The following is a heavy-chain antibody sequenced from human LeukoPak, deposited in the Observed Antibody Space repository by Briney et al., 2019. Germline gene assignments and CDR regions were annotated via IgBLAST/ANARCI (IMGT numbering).Heavy chain of an antibody. V-gene: IGHV3-30*01. CDR1: GFTFSSYA. CDR2: ISYDGRNK. J-gene: IGHJ4*02. D-gene: IGHD6-6*01. Sequence: GGSLRLSCAASGFTFSSYAMLWVRQAPGKGLEWVAFISYDGRNKYYADSVKGRFTISRDNSKNALYLQMNSLRAEDTAVYYCASIWYSSSSAHFDYWGQGTLVTVSS. CDR3: ASIWYSSSSAHFDY.